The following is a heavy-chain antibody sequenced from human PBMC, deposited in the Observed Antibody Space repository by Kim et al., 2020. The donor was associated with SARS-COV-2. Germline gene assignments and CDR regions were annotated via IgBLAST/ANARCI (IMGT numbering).Heavy chain of an antibody. Sequence: SETLSLTCTVSGGSISSYYWSWIRQPPGKALEWIGYIYYSGRTNYNPSLKSRVTISVDTSKNQFSLKLSSVTAADTAVHYCARGGLYGSGKYFDYWGQGTLVTVSS. CDR3: ARGGLYGSGKYFDY. V-gene: IGHV4-59*13. CDR1: GGSISSYY. CDR2: IYYSGRT. J-gene: IGHJ4*02. D-gene: IGHD3-10*01.